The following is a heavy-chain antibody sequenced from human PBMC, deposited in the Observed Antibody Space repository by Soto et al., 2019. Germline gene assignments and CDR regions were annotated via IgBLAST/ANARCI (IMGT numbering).Heavy chain of an antibody. CDR1: GFTFSSYW. CDR2: IKQDGSEI. D-gene: IGHD6-6*01. CDR3: ARDYDSSSCDY. V-gene: IGHV3-7*01. Sequence: EVQLVESGGGLVQPGGSLRLSCAASGFTFSSYWMSWVRQAPGKGLEWVANIKQDGSEIDYVDSVKGRFTISRDNAKNSLYQQMNSLRAEDPAVYYCARDYDSSSCDYWGQGTLVNGSS. J-gene: IGHJ4*01.